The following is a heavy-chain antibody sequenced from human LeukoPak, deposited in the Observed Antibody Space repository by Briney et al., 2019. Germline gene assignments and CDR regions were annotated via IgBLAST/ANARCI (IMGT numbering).Heavy chain of an antibody. CDR3: AIRGKYSYDSSGSPDY. Sequence: SVKVSCKASGCTFSSYAISWVRQAPGQGLEWMGRIIPILGIANYAQKFHGRVTITADKSTSTAYMELSSLRSEDTDVYYCAIRGKYSYDSSGSPDYWGQGTLVTVSS. J-gene: IGHJ4*02. CDR1: GCTFSSYA. CDR2: IIPILGIA. V-gene: IGHV1-69*04. D-gene: IGHD3-22*01.